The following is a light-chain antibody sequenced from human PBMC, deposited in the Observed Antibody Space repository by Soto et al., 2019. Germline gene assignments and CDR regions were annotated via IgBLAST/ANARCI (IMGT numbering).Light chain of an antibody. CDR2: EVS. CDR3: TTYTSSSTLL. J-gene: IGLJ3*02. CDR1: SSDVGGYNY. V-gene: IGLV2-14*01. Sequence: QSALTQPASVSGSPGQSITISCTGTSSDVGGYNYFSWYQQHPGKAPKLIIYEVSYRPSGISYRVSGSKSDNTASLTIAGLRAEDEADYYCTTYTSSSTLLFGGATKLTVL.